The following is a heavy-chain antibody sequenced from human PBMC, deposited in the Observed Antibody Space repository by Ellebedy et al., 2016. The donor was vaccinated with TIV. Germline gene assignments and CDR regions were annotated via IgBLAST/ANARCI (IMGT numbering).Heavy chain of an antibody. CDR3: ARGTGEWLGRSTYTWFDP. V-gene: IGHV4-59*11. Sequence: MPSETLSLTCTVSGDSMNDHYWSWIRQSPGNRLEWLGYIYYSGTTNYNPSLNSRVTISVDTSKNQFSLRLTSVTAADTAVYFCARGTGEWLGRSTYTWFDPWGQGVPVIVSS. CDR1: GDSMNDHY. D-gene: IGHD6-19*01. CDR2: IYYSGTT. J-gene: IGHJ5*02.